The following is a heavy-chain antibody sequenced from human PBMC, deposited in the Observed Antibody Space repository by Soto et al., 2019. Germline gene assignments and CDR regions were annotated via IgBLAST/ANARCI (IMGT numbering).Heavy chain of an antibody. V-gene: IGHV1-2*04. D-gene: IGHD2-8*01. CDR2: INPNSGGT. CDR1: GYTFTGYY. CDR3: ARGGVYCTNGVCYRLGWFDP. J-gene: IGHJ5*02. Sequence: QVQLVQSGAEVKKPGASVKVSCKASGYTFTGYYMHWVRQAPGQGLEWMGWINPNSGGTNYAQKVQGWVTMTRDTSISTAYMELSRLSSDDTAVYYCARGGVYCTNGVCYRLGWFDPWGQGTLVTVSS.